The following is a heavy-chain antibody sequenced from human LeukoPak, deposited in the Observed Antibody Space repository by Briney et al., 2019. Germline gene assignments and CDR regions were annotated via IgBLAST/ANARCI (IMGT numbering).Heavy chain of an antibody. CDR3: ASGGYCSSTSCHHNWFDP. CDR2: INHSGST. CDR1: GGSFSGYY. J-gene: IGHJ5*02. D-gene: IGHD2-2*01. Sequence: SETLSLTCAVYGGSFSGYYWSWIRQPPGKGLEWIGEINHSGSTNYNPSLKSRVTISVDTSKNQFSLKLSSVTAPDTAVYYCASGGYCSSTSCHHNWFDPWGQGTLVTVSS. V-gene: IGHV4-34*01.